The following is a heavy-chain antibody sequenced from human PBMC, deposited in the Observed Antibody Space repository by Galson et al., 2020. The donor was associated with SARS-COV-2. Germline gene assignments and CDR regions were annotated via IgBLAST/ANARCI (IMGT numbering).Heavy chain of an antibody. CDR3: ARDSESSRGWAFDY. CDR1: GLTFTDHA. D-gene: IGHD6-19*01. J-gene: IGHJ4*02. Sequence: GESLKISCAASGLTFTDHAMHWVRQPPGKGREWVAQIFFDGSEKYYGDSVRGRFTISRDSSKNTGYLQMNNLAVDDTAVYYCARDSESSRGWAFDYWGQGTLLTVSS. CDR2: IFFDGSEK. V-gene: IGHV3-33*01.